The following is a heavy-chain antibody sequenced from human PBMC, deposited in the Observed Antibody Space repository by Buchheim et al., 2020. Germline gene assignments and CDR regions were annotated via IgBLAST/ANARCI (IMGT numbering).Heavy chain of an antibody. D-gene: IGHD4-17*01. V-gene: IGHV4-39*01. J-gene: IGHJ4*02. Sequence: QLQLQESGPGLVKPSETLSLTCTVSGGSISSSRYYWGWIRQPPGKGLEWIGSIYYSGSTYYNPSLKSRVTISVDTSKNQFSLTLSSVTAADTAVYYCARRPRLRQGGVGSFDYWGQGTL. CDR3: ARRPRLRQGGVGSFDY. CDR2: IYYSGST. CDR1: GGSISSSRYY.